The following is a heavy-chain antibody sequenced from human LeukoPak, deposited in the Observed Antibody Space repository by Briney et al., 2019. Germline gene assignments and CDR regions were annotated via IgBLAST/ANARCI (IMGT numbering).Heavy chain of an antibody. CDR2: ISANGGST. CDR3: ARVSRAQGGMDV. Sequence: SGGSLRLSCTASGFTFSNYVLHWVRQAPGKGLEYVSAISANGGSTYYTSSVKGRFTISRDNSKNTLHLQMGSMRPEDMAVYYCARVSRAQGGMDVWGQGTTVTVSS. CDR1: GFTFSNYV. J-gene: IGHJ6*02. D-gene: IGHD3-16*01. V-gene: IGHV3-64*01.